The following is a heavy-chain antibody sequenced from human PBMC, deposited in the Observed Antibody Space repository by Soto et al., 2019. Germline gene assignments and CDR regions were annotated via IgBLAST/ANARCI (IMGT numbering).Heavy chain of an antibody. CDR2: INHSGST. V-gene: IGHV4-34*01. Sequence: QVQLQQWGAGLLKPSETLSLTCAVYGGSFSGYYWSWIRQPPGKGLEWIGEINHSGSTNYNPSLKXXVXIXXDTSKNQFSLKLSSVTAADTAVYYCAREDRKGETNWGQETLVTVSS. J-gene: IGHJ4*02. D-gene: IGHD2-15*01. CDR3: AREDRKGETN. CDR1: GGSFSGYY.